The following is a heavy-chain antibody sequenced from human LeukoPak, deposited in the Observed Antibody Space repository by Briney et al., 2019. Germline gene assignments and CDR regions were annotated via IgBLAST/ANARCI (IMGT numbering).Heavy chain of an antibody. D-gene: IGHD1-7*01. CDR2: IYYSGST. CDR3: ARGVRGSTSWNSYYNYFYLDV. CDR1: GGSISSGGYS. J-gene: IGHJ6*03. Sequence: SETLSLTCAVSGGSISSGGYSWSWIRQPPGKGLEWIGYIYYSGSTYYNPSLKSRVTISIDTSKNQFSLKLSSVTVADTAVYYCARGVRGSTSWNSYYNYFYLDVWGKGTTVTVSS. V-gene: IGHV4-30-4*07.